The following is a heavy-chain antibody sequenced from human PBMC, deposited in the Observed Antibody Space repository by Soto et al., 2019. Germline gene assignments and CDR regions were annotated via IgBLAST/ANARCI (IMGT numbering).Heavy chain of an antibody. Sequence: QVQLVESGGGVVQPGRSLRLSCAASGFTFSSYTMHWVRQAPGKGLEWVAIILYDGSNDFYADSVKGRFTISRDNSKNTLYLQMNSLIAEDTAVYYCARDRLYCINSSCSYGMDVWGQGTTVTVSS. CDR2: ILYDGSND. CDR1: GFTFSSYT. CDR3: ARDRLYCINSSCSYGMDV. D-gene: IGHD2-2*01. J-gene: IGHJ6*02. V-gene: IGHV3-30-3*01.